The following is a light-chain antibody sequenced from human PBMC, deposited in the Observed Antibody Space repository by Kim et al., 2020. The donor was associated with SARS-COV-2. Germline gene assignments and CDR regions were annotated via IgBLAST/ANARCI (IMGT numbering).Light chain of an antibody. V-gene: IGLV3-1*01. CDR2: QDS. J-gene: IGLJ3*02. Sequence: SVPAGQTASITCSGDKLGDKYACWYQKKPGQSPVLVIYQDSKRPSGIPERFSGSNSGNTATLTISGTQAMDEADYYCQAWDSSTWVFGGGTQLTVL. CDR3: QAWDSSTWV. CDR1: KLGDKY.